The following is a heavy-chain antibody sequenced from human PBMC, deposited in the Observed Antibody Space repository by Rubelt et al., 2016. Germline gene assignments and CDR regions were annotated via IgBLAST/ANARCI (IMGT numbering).Heavy chain of an antibody. CDR2: IKPNSGGT. CDR3: ASIAVAGTLY. Sequence: QVQLVQSGAEVKKPGASVKVSCKASGYTFTSYGISWVRQAPGQGLEWMGWIKPNSGGTNDAQKFQGSVTMTRDTSISTAYMELSRLGSDDTAVYYCASIAVAGTLYWGQGTLVTVSS. J-gene: IGHJ4*02. CDR1: GYTFTSYG. V-gene: IGHV1-2*02. D-gene: IGHD6-19*01.